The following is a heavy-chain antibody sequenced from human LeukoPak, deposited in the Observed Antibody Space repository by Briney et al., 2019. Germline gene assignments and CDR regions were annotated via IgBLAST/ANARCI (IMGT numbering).Heavy chain of an antibody. CDR3: ATETNGRHYDY. Sequence: KPGGSLRLSCTASGLTFSTSGFNWVRQAPGKGLEWVASIGPTGSDRYHADSIKGRFTISRDNANNFLYLQMNSLRAEDTAVYYCATETNGRHYDYWGQGTLLTVSS. CDR1: GLTFSTSG. J-gene: IGHJ4*02. D-gene: IGHD1-14*01. CDR2: IGPTGSDR. V-gene: IGHV3-21*06.